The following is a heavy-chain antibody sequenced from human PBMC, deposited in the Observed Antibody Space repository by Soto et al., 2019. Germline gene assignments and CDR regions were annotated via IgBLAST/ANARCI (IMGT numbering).Heavy chain of an antibody. V-gene: IGHV4-31*03. Sequence: SETLSLTCTVSGGSISSGGSYWGWIRQHPGRGLEWIGYIDNSGTSYCNPSLKSRLTISVDTSNNQFSLHLRSVTAADTAVYYCARVGISGTIDAFDIWGQGTMVTVSS. CDR3: ARVGISGTIDAFDI. D-gene: IGHD1-20*01. J-gene: IGHJ3*02. CDR1: GGSISSGGSY. CDR2: IDNSGTS.